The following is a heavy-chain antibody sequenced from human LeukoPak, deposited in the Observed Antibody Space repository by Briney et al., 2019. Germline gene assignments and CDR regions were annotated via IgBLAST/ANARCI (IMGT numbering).Heavy chain of an antibody. V-gene: IGHV1-2*02. J-gene: IGHJ3*01. CDR1: GYTFIDYY. CDR2: IDPHSGGT. CDR3: AREYDDSSGRKHGFDA. D-gene: IGHD3-22*01. Sequence: ASVKVSCKASGYTFIDYYMHWVRQAPGQGLEWMGWIDPHSGGTKYAQKLQGRVTMTRDMSISTAYMELSRLRSDDTAIYYCAREYDDSSGRKHGFDAWGQGTKVTVSS.